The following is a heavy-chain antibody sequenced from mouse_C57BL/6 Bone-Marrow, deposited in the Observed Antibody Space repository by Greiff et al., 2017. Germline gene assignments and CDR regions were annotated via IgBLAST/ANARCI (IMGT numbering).Heavy chain of an antibody. D-gene: IGHD3-2*02. CDR1: GFSLTSYA. CDR3: ARLSGYRFAY. Sequence: VHLESGPGLVAPSQSLSITCTVSGFSLTSYAISWVRQPPGKGLEWLGVIWTGGGTNYNSALKSRLSISKDNSKSQVFLKMNSLQTDDTARYYCARLSGYRFAYWGQGTLVTVSA. V-gene: IGHV2-9-1*01. CDR2: IWTGGGT. J-gene: IGHJ3*01.